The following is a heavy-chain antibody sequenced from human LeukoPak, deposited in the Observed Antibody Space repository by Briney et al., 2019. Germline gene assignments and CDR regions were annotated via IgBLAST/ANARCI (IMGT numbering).Heavy chain of an antibody. V-gene: IGHV4-34*01. D-gene: IGHD6-13*01. Sequence: SETLSLTCAVYGGSFSGYYWSWIRQPPGKGLEWIGEINHSGSTNYNPSLKSRVTILVDTSKNQFSLKLSSVTAADTAVYYCAGIATGFNWFDPWGQGTLVTVSS. CDR1: GGSFSGYY. CDR2: INHSGST. J-gene: IGHJ5*02. CDR3: AGIATGFNWFDP.